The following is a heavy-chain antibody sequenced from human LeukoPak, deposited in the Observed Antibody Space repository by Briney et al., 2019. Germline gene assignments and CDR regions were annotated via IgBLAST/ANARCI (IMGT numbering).Heavy chain of an antibody. D-gene: IGHD2-15*01. V-gene: IGHV3-30-3*01. CDR1: GFTFSSYA. CDR2: ISYDGSNK. CDR3: ASGRQYCSGGSCPDY. Sequence: GGSLRLSCAASGFTFSSYAMHWVRQAPGKGLEWVAVISYDGSNKYYADSVKGRFTISRDNSKNTLYLQMNSLRAEDTAVYYCASGRQYCSGGSCPDYWGQGTLVTVSS. J-gene: IGHJ4*02.